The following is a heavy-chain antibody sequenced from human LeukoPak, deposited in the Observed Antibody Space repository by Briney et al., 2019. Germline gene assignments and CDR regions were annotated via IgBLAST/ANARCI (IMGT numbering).Heavy chain of an antibody. V-gene: IGHV1-69*13. D-gene: IGHD1-14*01. J-gene: IGHJ1*01. Sequence: SVKVSCKASGGTFSNYAINWVRQAPGHGLEWMGGITPLFGTAKYAQKFQGRVTIIADESTSTAYMELSSLRSEDTAVYYCARDSSEIRSLIVHWGQGTLVTVSS. CDR2: ITPLFGTA. CDR3: ARDSSEIRSLIVH. CDR1: GGTFSNYA.